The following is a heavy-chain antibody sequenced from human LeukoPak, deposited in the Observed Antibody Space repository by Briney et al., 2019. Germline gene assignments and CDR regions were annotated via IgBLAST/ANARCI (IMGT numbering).Heavy chain of an antibody. CDR3: ARDMDSSSWYGFYFQH. CDR2: IIPIFGTA. J-gene: IGHJ1*01. V-gene: IGHV1-69*05. Sequence: KISCKGSGGTFSSYAISWVRQAPGQGLEWMGRIIPIFGTANYAQKFQGRVTITTDESTSTAYMELSSLRSEDTAVYYCARDMDSSSWYGFYFQHWGQGTLVTVSS. D-gene: IGHD6-13*01. CDR1: GGTFSSYA.